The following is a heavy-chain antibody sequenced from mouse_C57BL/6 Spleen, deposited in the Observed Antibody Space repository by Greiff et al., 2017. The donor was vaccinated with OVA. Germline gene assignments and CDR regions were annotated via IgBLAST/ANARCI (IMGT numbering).Heavy chain of an antibody. CDR2: INPNNGGT. J-gene: IGHJ3*01. Sequence: EVQLQQSGPELVKPGASVKISCKASGYTFTDYYMNWVKQSHGKSLEWIGDINPNNGGTSYNQKFKGKATLTVDKSSSTAYMELRSLTSEDSAVYYCARRSLYGSSWGWFAYWGQGTLVTVSA. CDR1: GYTFTDYY. V-gene: IGHV1-26*01. D-gene: IGHD1-1*01. CDR3: ARRSLYGSSWGWFAY.